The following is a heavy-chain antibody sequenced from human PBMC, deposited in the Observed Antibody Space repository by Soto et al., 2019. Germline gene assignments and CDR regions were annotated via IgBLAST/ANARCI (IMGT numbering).Heavy chain of an antibody. J-gene: IGHJ6*02. V-gene: IGHV3-13*01. CDR3: ARGDSSGWYGVDYYGMDV. CDR2: IGTAGDT. Sequence: GGSLRLSCAASGFTFSSYDMHWVRQATGKGLEWVSAIGTAGDTYYPGSVKGRFTISRENAKNSLYLQMNSLRAEDTAVYYCARGDSSGWYGVDYYGMDVWGQGTTVTVSS. D-gene: IGHD6-19*01. CDR1: GFTFSSYD.